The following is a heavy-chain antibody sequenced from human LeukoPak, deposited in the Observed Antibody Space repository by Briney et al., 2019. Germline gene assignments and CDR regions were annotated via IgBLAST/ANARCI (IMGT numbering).Heavy chain of an antibody. J-gene: IGHJ6*02. CDR3: ARDLVSLYGMDV. CDR1: GFTFSSYG. D-gene: IGHD2-8*01. Sequence: GGSLRLSGAASGFTFSSYGMHWVRQAPGKGLEWVAVIWYDGSNKYYADSVKGRFTISRDNSKNTLYLQMNSLRAEDTAVYYCARDLVSLYGMDVWGQGTTVTVSS. CDR2: IWYDGSNK. V-gene: IGHV3-33*01.